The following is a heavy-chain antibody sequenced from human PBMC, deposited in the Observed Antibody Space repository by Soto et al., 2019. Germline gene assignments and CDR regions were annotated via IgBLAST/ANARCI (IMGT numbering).Heavy chain of an antibody. CDR3: ARKRGYSGYDYFDY. V-gene: IGHV4-39*01. CDR2: IYYSGST. CDR1: GGSISSSSYY. D-gene: IGHD5-12*01. J-gene: IGHJ4*02. Sequence: SETLSLTCTVSGGSISSSSYYWGWIRQPPGKGLEWIGSIYYSGSTYYNPSLKSRVTISVDTSKNQFSLKLSSVTAADTAVYYCARKRGYSGYDYFDYWGQGTLVTVSS.